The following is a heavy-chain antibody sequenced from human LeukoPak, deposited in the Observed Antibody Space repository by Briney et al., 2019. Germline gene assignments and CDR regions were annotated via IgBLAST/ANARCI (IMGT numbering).Heavy chain of an antibody. Sequence: SGTLSLTCTVSGGSISSYYWSWIRQPPGKGLEWIGYIYYSGSTNYNPSLKSRVTISVDTSKNQFSLQLSSVTAADTAVYYCARDRRYSSGWYWIDYWGQGTLVTVS. CDR3: ARDRRYSSGWYWIDY. CDR2: IYYSGST. J-gene: IGHJ4*02. CDR1: GGSISSYY. V-gene: IGHV4-59*01. D-gene: IGHD6-19*01.